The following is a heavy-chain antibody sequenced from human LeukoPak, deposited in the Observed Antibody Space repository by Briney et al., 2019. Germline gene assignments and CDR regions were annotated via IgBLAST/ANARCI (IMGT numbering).Heavy chain of an antibody. V-gene: IGHV1-3*01. CDR1: GYTFTSYA. CDR3: ARGGYSSGWYLYYYYYYGMDV. J-gene: IGHJ6*02. Sequence: ASVNVSCKASGYTFTSYAMHWVRQAPGQRLEWMGWINAGNGNTKYSQKFQGRVTITRDTSASTAYMELSSLRSEDTAVYYCARGGYSSGWYLYYYYYYGMDVWGQGTTVTVSS. CDR2: INAGNGNT. D-gene: IGHD6-19*01.